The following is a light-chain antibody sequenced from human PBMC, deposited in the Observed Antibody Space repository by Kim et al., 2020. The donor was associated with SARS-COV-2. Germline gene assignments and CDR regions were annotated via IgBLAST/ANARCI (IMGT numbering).Light chain of an antibody. J-gene: IGKJ1*01. Sequence: SPGERATLSCRASQSVSSSYLAWYQQKPGQAPRLLIYGASSRATGIPDRFSGSGSGTDFTLIISRLEPEDFAVYYCQQYGSSPGTFGQGTKVDIK. CDR1: QSVSSSY. V-gene: IGKV3-20*01. CDR3: QQYGSSPGT. CDR2: GAS.